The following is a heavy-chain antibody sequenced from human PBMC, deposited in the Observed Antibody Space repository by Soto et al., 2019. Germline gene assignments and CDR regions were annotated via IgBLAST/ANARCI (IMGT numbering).Heavy chain of an antibody. CDR2: VGDSDDST. V-gene: IGHV3-23*01. D-gene: IGHD6-19*01. J-gene: IGHJ4*02. Sequence: EVQLLESGGGLVQPGGSLRLSCAAAGFTFSTYAMSWIRQAPGKGLEWVSTVGDSDDSTYYADSVKGRFTISRDNSKNTVYLQMNSLRVEDTAVYFCTRSGWVYWGQGTLVTVSS. CDR1: GFTFSTYA. CDR3: TRSGWVY.